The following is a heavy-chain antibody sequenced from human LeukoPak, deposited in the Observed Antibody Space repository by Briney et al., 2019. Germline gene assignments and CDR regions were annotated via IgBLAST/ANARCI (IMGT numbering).Heavy chain of an antibody. CDR2: IQYDGSNQ. CDR3: AKDRCSNGIGCYYYYMDV. V-gene: IGHV3-30*02. Sequence: GGSLRLSCAASGFTFSSYGMHWVRQAPGKGLEWVAYIQYDGSNQQYADSVKGRFSISRDNSKNILYLQMNSLRAEDTAVYYCAKDRCSNGIGCYYYYMDVWGKGTAVTISS. D-gene: IGHD2-8*01. J-gene: IGHJ6*03. CDR1: GFTFSSYG.